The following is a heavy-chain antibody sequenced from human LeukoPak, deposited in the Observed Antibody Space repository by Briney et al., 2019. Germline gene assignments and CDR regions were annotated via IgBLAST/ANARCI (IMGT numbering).Heavy chain of an antibody. CDR3: TSLRGGYYPRVEAFDV. CDR1: GFSPRLRW. D-gene: IGHD3-3*01. V-gene: IGHV3-74*01. Sequence: PGGSQRLSRAASGFSPRLRWVHGAPDAPGKELVWGSRINGQGRTRNYADSVRRRYPIYRDNAKTTRYLQINRLRADESAVYFCTSLRGGYYPRVEAFDVWGEGTMLTLSS. J-gene: IGHJ3*01. CDR2: INGQGRTR.